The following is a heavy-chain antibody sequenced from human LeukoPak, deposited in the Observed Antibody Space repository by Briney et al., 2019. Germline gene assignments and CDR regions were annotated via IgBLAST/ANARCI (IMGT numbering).Heavy chain of an antibody. D-gene: IGHD2-2*01. Sequence: GASLKISCRGSGYSFVSYWIGWVRQMPGKPLEWMGIIYPGDSDTSYSPSFQGQVTISADKSIRPAYLQWSSLKASDTAMYYCARKGCTSTTCLDIWGQGTMVTVSS. V-gene: IGHV5-51*01. CDR1: GYSFVSYW. CDR2: IYPGDSDT. J-gene: IGHJ3*02. CDR3: ARKGCTSTTCLDI.